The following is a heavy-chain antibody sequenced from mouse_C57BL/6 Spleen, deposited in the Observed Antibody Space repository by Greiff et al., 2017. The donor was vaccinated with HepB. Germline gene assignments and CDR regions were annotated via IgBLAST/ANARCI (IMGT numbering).Heavy chain of an antibody. J-gene: IGHJ2*01. Sequence: EVKVVESGGGLVKPGGSLKLSCAASGFTFSSYAMSWVRQTPEKRLEWVATISDGGSYTYYPDNVKGRFTISRDNAKNNLYLQMSHLKSEDTAMYYCARDPGVVAKDYFDYWGQGTTLTVSS. V-gene: IGHV5-4*01. CDR3: ARDPGVVAKDYFDY. D-gene: IGHD1-1*01. CDR2: ISDGGSYT. CDR1: GFTFSSYA.